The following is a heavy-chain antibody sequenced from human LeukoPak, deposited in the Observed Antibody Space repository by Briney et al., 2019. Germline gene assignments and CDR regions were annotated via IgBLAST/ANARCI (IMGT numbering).Heavy chain of an antibody. J-gene: IGHJ6*02. D-gene: IGHD2-2*01. CDR1: GFTFSNSW. V-gene: IGHV3-74*01. Sequence: GESLRLSCAASGFTFSNSWMQWVRQVPGKGLVWVSRINTDGTSTSYADSVRGRFIISRDNAKNTLYLQMDSLRAEDTAVYYCARPQQGGTTRSHGLDVWGQGTTVTVSS. CDR3: ARPQQGGTTRSHGLDV. CDR2: INTDGTST.